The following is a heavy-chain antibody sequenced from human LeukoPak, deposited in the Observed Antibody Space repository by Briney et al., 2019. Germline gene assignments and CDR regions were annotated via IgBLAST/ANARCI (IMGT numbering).Heavy chain of an antibody. CDR2: ISYDGSNK. CDR3: ARGGYYYGSGSRTWDY. J-gene: IGHJ4*02. Sequence: GRSLRLSCAASGFTFSSYAMHWVRQAPGKGLEWVAVISYDGSNKYYADSVKGRFTISRDNSKNTLYLQTNSLRAEDTAVYYCARGGYYYGSGSRTWDYWGQGTLVTVSS. D-gene: IGHD3-10*01. CDR1: GFTFSSYA. V-gene: IGHV3-30-3*01.